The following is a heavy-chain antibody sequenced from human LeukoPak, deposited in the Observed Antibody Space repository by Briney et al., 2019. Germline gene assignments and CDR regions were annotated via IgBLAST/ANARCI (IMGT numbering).Heavy chain of an antibody. V-gene: IGHV1-2*02. CDR2: INPNSGGT. CDR1: GYTFTGYY. Sequence: ASVKVSCKASGYTFTGYYMHWVRQAPGQGLEWMGWINPNSGGTNYAQKFQGRVTMTRDTSISTAYMELSRLRSDDTAVYYCARVNPLSSVWFDPWGQGTLVTVSS. CDR3: ARVNPLSSVWFDP. D-gene: IGHD1-14*01. J-gene: IGHJ5*02.